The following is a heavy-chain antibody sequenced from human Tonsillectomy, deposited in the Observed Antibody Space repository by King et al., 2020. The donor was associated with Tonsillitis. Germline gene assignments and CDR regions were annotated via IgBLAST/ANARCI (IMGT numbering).Heavy chain of an antibody. D-gene: IGHD3-16*01. Sequence: VQLVESGGGLVKPGGSLRLSCAASGFNFNSYSMNWVRQAPGKGLEGVSSISRISTYIYYADSVKGRFTISRDNAKNSLYLQMNSLRAEDTAVYYCASDLGDSYSFDFWGQGTMVTVSS. CDR2: ISRISTYI. J-gene: IGHJ3*01. CDR1: GFNFNSYS. CDR3: ASDLGDSYSFDF. V-gene: IGHV3-21*01.